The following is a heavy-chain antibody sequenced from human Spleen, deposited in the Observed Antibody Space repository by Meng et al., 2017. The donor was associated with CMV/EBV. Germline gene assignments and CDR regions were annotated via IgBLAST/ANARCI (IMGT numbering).Heavy chain of an antibody. J-gene: IGHJ4*01. Sequence: GGSLRLSCVASGFTFSNYAMHWVRQAPGKGLEWVTLISSDGRNEYYADSVKGRFTISRDISKNTLYLQMTSLRVDDTAVYYCAREGHFVGANYGEDYWGHGTLVTVSS. D-gene: IGHD1-26*01. CDR3: AREGHFVGANYGEDY. V-gene: IGHV3-30*04. CDR2: ISSDGRNE. CDR1: GFTFSNYA.